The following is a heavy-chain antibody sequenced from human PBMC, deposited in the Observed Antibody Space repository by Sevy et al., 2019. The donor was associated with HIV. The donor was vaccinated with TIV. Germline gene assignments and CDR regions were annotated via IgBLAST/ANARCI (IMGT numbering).Heavy chain of an antibody. CDR3: ARDQSVWGSYRYTPGAFDI. D-gene: IGHD3-16*02. CDR1: GYTFTGYY. CDR2: INPNSGGT. Sequence: ASVKVSCKASGYTFTGYYMHWVRQAPGQGLEWMGWINPNSGGTNYAQKFQGRVTMTRDTSISTAYMELGRLRSDDTAVYYCARDQSVWGSYRYTPGAFDIWGQGTMVTVSS. J-gene: IGHJ3*02. V-gene: IGHV1-2*02.